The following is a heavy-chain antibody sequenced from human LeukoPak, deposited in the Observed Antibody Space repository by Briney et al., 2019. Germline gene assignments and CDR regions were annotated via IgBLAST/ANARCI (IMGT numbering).Heavy chain of an antibody. Sequence: GSLRLSCAASGFTFSSYELNWVRQAPGKGLEWIGEIYHSGSTNYNPSLKSRVTISVDKSKNQFSLKLSSVTAADTAVYYCAREGYGSGSLFYWGQGTLVTVSS. CDR3: AREGYGSGSLFY. D-gene: IGHD3-10*01. V-gene: IGHV4-4*02. J-gene: IGHJ4*02. CDR2: IYHSGST. CDR1: GFTFSSYE.